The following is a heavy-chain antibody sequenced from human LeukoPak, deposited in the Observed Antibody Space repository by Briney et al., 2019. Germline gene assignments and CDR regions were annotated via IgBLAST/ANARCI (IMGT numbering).Heavy chain of an antibody. D-gene: IGHD2-21*02. J-gene: IGHJ4*02. CDR1: GGTFSSYA. Sequence: GASVKVSCKASGGTFSSYAISWVRQAPGQGLEWMGGIIPIFGTANYAQKFQGRVTITADESTSTAYMELSSLRSEDTAVYYCARDYCGGDCYSHYWGQGTLVTVSS. CDR3: ARDYCGGDCYSHY. V-gene: IGHV1-69*13. CDR2: IIPIFGTA.